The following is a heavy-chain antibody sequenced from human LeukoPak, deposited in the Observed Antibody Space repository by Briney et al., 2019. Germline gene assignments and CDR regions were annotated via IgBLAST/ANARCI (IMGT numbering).Heavy chain of an antibody. CDR2: INGGGGST. V-gene: IGHV3-23*01. Sequence: PGGSLRLSCAASGFTFNTYDMSWVRQAPGKGLEWVSSINGGGGSTFYADSVKGRFTISRDNSKNTLYLQMNSLRAEDTAIYYCAEEGENYAFDIWGQGTMVTVSS. J-gene: IGHJ3*02. CDR1: GFTFNTYD. D-gene: IGHD2-21*01. CDR3: AEEGENYAFDI.